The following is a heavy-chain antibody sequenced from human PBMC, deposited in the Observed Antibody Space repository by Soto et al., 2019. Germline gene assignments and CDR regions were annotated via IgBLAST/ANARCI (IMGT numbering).Heavy chain of an antibody. Sequence: QVQLVQSGAEVKKPGASVKVSCKASGYTFITYGVSWVRQAPGQGLDWLGWISTYNGNTRYAERLQGRVTMATDTTRNTAYMELRNLRSDDTAVYYCARGPTEYYDNSANYFLDYWGQGTLVTVSS. CDR1: GYTFITYG. J-gene: IGHJ4*02. D-gene: IGHD3-22*01. CDR2: ISTYNGNT. CDR3: ARGPTEYYDNSANYFLDY. V-gene: IGHV1-18*01.